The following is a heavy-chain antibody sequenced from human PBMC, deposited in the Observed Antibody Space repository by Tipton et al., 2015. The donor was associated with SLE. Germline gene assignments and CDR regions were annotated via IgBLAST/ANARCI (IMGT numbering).Heavy chain of an antibody. CDR2: IGSNGDLI. CDR1: GFTFSNYE. Sequence: SLRLSCAASGFTFSNYEMNWVRRAPGKGLEWLSKIGSNGDLIYYADSVEGRFTISRDNAKNSLYLQMNSLRAEDTAVYYCASLYGGNSVDYWGQGTLVTVSS. J-gene: IGHJ4*02. CDR3: ASLYGGNSVDY. V-gene: IGHV3-48*03. D-gene: IGHD4-23*01.